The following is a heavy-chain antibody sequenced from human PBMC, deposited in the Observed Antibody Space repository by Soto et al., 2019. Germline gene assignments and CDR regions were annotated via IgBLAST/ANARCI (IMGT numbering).Heavy chain of an antibody. CDR2: ISYDGSNK. D-gene: IGHD6-19*01. CDR3: AKDLDSSGWSPHFDY. J-gene: IGHJ4*02. V-gene: IGHV3-30*18. Sequence: GGSLRLSCAASGFTFSSYGMHWVRQAPGKGLEWVAVISYDGSNKYYADSVKGRFTISRDNSKNTLYLQMNSLRAEDTAVYYCAKDLDSSGWSPHFDYWGQGTLVTVSS. CDR1: GFTFSSYG.